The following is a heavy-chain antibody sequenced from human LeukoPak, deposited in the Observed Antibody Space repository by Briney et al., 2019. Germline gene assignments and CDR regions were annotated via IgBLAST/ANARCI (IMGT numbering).Heavy chain of an antibody. CDR1: GGSFSGYY. Sequence: SETLSLTCAVYGGSFSGYYWSWIRQPPGKGLEWIGEINHSGSTNYNPSLKSRVTISVDTSKNQFSLKLSSVTAADTAVYYCARQRFYDFWSGYGDFDYWGQGTLVTVSS. V-gene: IGHV4-34*01. CDR2: INHSGST. J-gene: IGHJ4*02. D-gene: IGHD3-3*01. CDR3: ARQRFYDFWSGYGDFDY.